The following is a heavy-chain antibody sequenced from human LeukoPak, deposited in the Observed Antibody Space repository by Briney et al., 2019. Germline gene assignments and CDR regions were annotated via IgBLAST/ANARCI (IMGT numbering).Heavy chain of an antibody. D-gene: IGHD3-22*01. J-gene: IGHJ4*02. CDR2: MSYGGSNK. CDR1: GFAFSTYG. Sequence: PGGSLRLSCAASGFAFSTYGMHWVRQAPGKGLEWVAVMSYGGSNKYYADSVKGRFTISRDNSKNTLYLQMNSLRPEDTAVYYCAKPHFYDSSGYYFDFGWGQGTLVTVSS. V-gene: IGHV3-30*18. CDR3: AKPHFYDSSGYYFDFG.